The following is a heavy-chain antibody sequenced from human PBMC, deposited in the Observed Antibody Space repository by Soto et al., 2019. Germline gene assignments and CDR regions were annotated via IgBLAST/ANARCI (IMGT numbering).Heavy chain of an antibody. D-gene: IGHD6-13*01. J-gene: IGHJ4*02. Sequence: SETLSLTCTVSSDSISSYYWSWIRQPPGKRLEWIGYISYSGSTDYNPSLKSRVTISGDTSKNQFSLKVSSVTAADTAVYYCARGTSWQLPFDYWGQGTLVTV. V-gene: IGHV4-59*01. CDR1: SDSISSYY. CDR2: ISYSGST. CDR3: ARGTSWQLPFDY.